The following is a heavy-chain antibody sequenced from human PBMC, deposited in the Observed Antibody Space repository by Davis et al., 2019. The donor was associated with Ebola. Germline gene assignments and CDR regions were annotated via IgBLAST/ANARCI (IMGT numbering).Heavy chain of an antibody. CDR1: GFTFSSYW. D-gene: IGHD3-9*01. Sequence: GESLKISCAASGFTFSSYWMNWVRQGPGKGLEWVANIQQDGSKKNYVDSVKDRFTISRDNAKTSLFLQMNNLRVDDTAVYYCATELTGNAFDVWGRGTLVTVSS. V-gene: IGHV3-7*03. CDR3: ATELTGNAFDV. CDR2: IQQDGSKK. J-gene: IGHJ3*01.